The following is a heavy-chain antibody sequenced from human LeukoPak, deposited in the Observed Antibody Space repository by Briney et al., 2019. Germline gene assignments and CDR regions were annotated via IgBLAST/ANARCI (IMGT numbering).Heavy chain of an antibody. V-gene: IGHV3-48*03. J-gene: IGHJ4*02. CDR3: ARLLWFGELRVY. D-gene: IGHD3-10*01. Sequence: PGGSLRLSCAASGFTFSSFEMSWVRPAPGKGLEWVSYISSRGSTIYYADSVKGRIAISRENTKNSVYLQKNSLRAGDTVVYYCARLLWFGELRVYWGRGTLDSVSS. CDR1: GFTFSSFE. CDR2: ISSRGSTI.